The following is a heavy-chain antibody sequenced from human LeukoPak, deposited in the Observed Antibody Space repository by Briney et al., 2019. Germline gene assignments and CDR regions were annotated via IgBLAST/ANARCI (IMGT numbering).Heavy chain of an antibody. Sequence: PSETLSLTCTVSGGSVSSGSYYWSWIRQPPGKGLEWIGYIYYSGSTNYNPSLKSRVTISVDTPKNQFSLKLSSVTAADTAVYYCARGYGSGWYESYAFDIWGQGTMVTVSS. CDR3: ARGYGSGWYESYAFDI. CDR2: IYYSGST. D-gene: IGHD6-19*01. J-gene: IGHJ3*02. V-gene: IGHV4-61*01. CDR1: GGSVSSGSYY.